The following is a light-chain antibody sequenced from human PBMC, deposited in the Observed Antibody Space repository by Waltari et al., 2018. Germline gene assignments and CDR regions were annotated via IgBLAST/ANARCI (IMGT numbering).Light chain of an antibody. CDR1: QSLLHSNGNTY. V-gene: IGKV2-30*02. CDR2: TVS. Sequence: DIVMTQSPLSLPITPGQPASMTCRSSQSLLHSNGNTYLSWFLQKPGQPPRRLIYTVSIRDSGGPDRFIGSGAGTDFTLKISRVEAEDFEVYYCMQGTNFPFTFVPGTKLDIK. CDR3: MQGTNFPFT. J-gene: IGKJ3*01.